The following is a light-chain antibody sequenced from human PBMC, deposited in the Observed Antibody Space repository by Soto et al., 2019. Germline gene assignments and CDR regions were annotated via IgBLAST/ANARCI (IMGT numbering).Light chain of an antibody. V-gene: IGKV3-11*01. Sequence: EIVLTQSPDTLSLSPGERATLACRASQSVDNYLAWYQQRPGQAPRLLIYDASNRAPGIPARFSGSGSGTDFTLTIRSLEPEDFAVYYCQQRSTGPPLTFGGGTKVEIK. J-gene: IGKJ4*01. CDR1: QSVDNY. CDR3: QQRSTGPPLT. CDR2: DAS.